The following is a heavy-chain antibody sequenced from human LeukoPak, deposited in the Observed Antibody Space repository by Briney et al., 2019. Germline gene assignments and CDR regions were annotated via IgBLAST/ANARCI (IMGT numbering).Heavy chain of an antibody. Sequence: SETQSLTCTVSGVSISGYCWSWIRQPPGRGLEWIGLLYYSGSTIYNPSLKSRVTISADTSKNQFSLELSSVTAADTAVYYCARHASYSDYDRFFDFWGQGILVSVSS. D-gene: IGHD5-12*01. CDR2: LYYSGST. V-gene: IGHV4-59*08. CDR1: GVSISGYC. CDR3: ARHASYSDYDRFFDF. J-gene: IGHJ4*02.